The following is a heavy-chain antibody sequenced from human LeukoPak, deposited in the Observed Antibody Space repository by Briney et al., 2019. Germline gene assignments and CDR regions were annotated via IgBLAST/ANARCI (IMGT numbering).Heavy chain of an antibody. V-gene: IGHV1-18*04. CDR3: AKESAGYTSSWYAHFDY. D-gene: IGHD6-13*01. CDR2: ISAYNGDT. Sequence: ASVKVSCKASGYTFTSYYMHWVRQAPGQGLEWMGWISAYNGDTKYAQNLQGRVTMTTDTSTNTAYMELRSLRSDDTAVYYCAKESAGYTSSWYAHFDYWGHGSLVTVSS. J-gene: IGHJ4*01. CDR1: GYTFTSYY.